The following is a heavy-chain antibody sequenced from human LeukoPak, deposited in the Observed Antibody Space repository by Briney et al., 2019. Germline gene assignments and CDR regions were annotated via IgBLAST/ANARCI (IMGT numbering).Heavy chain of an antibody. CDR2: IWFDGSNK. CDR1: GFTFKNHG. J-gene: IGHJ4*02. V-gene: IGHV3-33*01. D-gene: IGHD6-13*01. Sequence: GGSLRLSCAASGFTFKNHGMYWVRQPPGKGLEWVAVIWFDGSNKYYAEAVQGRFTISRDNSSNILSLQMDSVRVEDAAVYYCVRWGPGAAVDYWGQGTQVTVSS. CDR3: VRWGPGAAVDY.